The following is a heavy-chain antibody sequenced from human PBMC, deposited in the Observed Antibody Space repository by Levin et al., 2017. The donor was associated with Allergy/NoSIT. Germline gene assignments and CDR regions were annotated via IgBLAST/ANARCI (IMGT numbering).Heavy chain of an antibody. CDR2: IYYSGST. CDR1: GGSISSYY. J-gene: IGHJ3*02. V-gene: IGHV4-59*01. D-gene: IGHD2-15*01. Sequence: SETLSLTCTVSGGSISSYYWSWIRQPPGKGLEWIGYIYYSGSTNYNPSLKSRVTISVDTSKNQFSLKLSSVTAADTAGYYCARGCSGGSCYGDAFDIWGQGTMVTVSS. CDR3: ARGCSGGSCYGDAFDI.